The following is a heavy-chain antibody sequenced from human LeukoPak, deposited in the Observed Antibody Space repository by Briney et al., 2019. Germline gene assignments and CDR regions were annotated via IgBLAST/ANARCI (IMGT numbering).Heavy chain of an antibody. CDR3: AISEVGATPPCAFDI. D-gene: IGHD1-26*01. CDR2: FDPEDGET. Sequence: GASVKVSCKASGGTFRSYAINWVRQAPGKGLEWMGGFDPEDGETIYAQKFQGRVTMTEDTSTDTAYMELSSLRSEDTAVYYCAISEVGATPPCAFDIWGQGTMVTVSS. J-gene: IGHJ3*02. CDR1: GGTFRSYA. V-gene: IGHV1-24*01.